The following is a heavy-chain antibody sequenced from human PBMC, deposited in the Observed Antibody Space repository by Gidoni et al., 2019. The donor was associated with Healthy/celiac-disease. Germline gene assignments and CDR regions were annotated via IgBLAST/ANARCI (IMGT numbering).Heavy chain of an antibody. J-gene: IGHJ4*02. CDR2: ISSSSSTI. D-gene: IGHD5-18*01. CDR3: ARRRLDTAMVTAHPLDY. Sequence: EVQLVESGGGLVQPGGSLRLSCPASGFTFRSYSMNWVRQAPGKGLEWVSYISSSSSTIYYADSVKGRFTISRDNAKNSLYLQMNSLRAEDTAVYYCARRRLDTAMVTAHPLDYWGQGTLVTVSS. V-gene: IGHV3-48*01. CDR1: GFTFRSYS.